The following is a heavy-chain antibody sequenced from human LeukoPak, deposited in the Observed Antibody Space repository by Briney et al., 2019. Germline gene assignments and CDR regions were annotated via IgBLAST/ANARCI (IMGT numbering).Heavy chain of an antibody. CDR2: ISGSAGST. CDR3: AKSWSAVTPNWFDP. D-gene: IGHD2-8*01. J-gene: IGHJ5*02. V-gene: IGHV3-23*01. CDR1: GFTFSSYA. Sequence: GGSLRLSCAASGFTFSSYAMSCVRQAPGKGLEWVSGISGSAGSTYYAASVKGRFTISRDNSKYTLYLQMNSLRADDTAVYYCAKSWSAVTPNWFDPWGQGTLVTVSS.